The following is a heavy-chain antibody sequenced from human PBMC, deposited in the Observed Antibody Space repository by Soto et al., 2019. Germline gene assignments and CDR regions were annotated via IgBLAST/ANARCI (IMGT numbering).Heavy chain of an antibody. CDR1: EYSFPNYW. V-gene: IGHV5-51*01. J-gene: IGHJ4*02. CDR2: IYPGDSTT. D-gene: IGHD3-22*01. Sequence: PGESLKISCQGSEYSFPNYWIGWVRQMPGRGLEWMGIIYPGDSTTRYSPSFQGQVTISVDKSINTAYLQWPSLKASDTAIYYCARRTGTYFYDSGGYFFFDFWGQGTQVTVSS. CDR3: ARRTGTYFYDSGGYFFFDF.